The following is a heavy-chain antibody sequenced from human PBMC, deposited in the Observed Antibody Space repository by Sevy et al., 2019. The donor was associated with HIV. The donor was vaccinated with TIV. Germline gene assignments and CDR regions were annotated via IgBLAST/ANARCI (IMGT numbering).Heavy chain of an antibody. V-gene: IGHV1-2*02. D-gene: IGHD2-2*02. J-gene: IGHJ6*02. CDR1: GYTFTGYY. CDR2: INPNSGGT. CDR3: ARGGHCSSTSCNTFDYYGMDV. Sequence: ASVKVSCKASGYTFTGYYMHWVRQAPGQGLEWMGWINPNSGGTNYAQKFQGRVTMTRDTSISTAYMELSRLRSDDTAVYYCARGGHCSSTSCNTFDYYGMDVWGQGTTVTVSS.